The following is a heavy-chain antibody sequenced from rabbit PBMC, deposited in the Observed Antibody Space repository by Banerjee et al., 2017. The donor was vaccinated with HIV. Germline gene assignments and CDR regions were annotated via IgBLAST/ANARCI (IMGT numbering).Heavy chain of an antibody. CDR1: GFSFSNSYY. V-gene: IGHV1S40*01. CDR2: IYGGSGGST. Sequence: ASLTLTCTASGFSFSNSYYLCWVRQAPGKGLECIACIYGGSGGSTWYASWAKGRFTISKTSSTTVTLEMTSLTAADTATYFCARDLPGVIGWNFGWWGPGTLVTVS. D-gene: IGHD1-1*01. J-gene: IGHJ4*01. CDR3: ARDLPGVIGWNFGW.